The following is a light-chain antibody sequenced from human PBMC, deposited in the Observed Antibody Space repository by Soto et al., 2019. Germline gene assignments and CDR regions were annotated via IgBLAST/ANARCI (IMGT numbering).Light chain of an antibody. CDR1: HDFSTY. Sequence: DIQLTQSTSLLSASVGDRVTITCRASHDFSTYLAWYQQKPGKAPKLMIYEASTLQSGVPSRFSGSGSGTEFTLTISGLLPEDFATYHCQQLNTLPFTFGQGTRLET. CDR3: QQLNTLPFT. V-gene: IGKV1-9*01. J-gene: IGKJ5*01. CDR2: EAS.